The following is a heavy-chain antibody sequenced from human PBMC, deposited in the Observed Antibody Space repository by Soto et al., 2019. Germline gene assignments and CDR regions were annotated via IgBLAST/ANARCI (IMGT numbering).Heavy chain of an antibody. CDR1: GFTVSSNY. D-gene: IGHD3-10*01. Sequence: EVQLLESGGGLVQPGGSLRLSCAASGFTVSSNYMSWVRQAPGKGLEWVSVIYSGGSTYYADSVKGRFTISRHNSKNTLYLQMNSLRAEDTAVYYCARVITMVRGGIPDWFDPWGQGTLVTVSS. J-gene: IGHJ5*02. V-gene: IGHV3-53*04. CDR2: IYSGGST. CDR3: ARVITMVRGGIPDWFDP.